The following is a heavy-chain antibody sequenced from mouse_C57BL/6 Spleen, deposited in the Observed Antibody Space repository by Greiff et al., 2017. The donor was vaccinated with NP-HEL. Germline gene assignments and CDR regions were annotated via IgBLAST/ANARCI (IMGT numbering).Heavy chain of an antibody. J-gene: IGHJ4*01. V-gene: IGHV10-1*01. CDR3: ERGSYYGTYGVDY. Sequence: EVKVVESGGGLVQPKGSLKLSCAASGFSFNTYAMNWVRQAPGKGLEWVARIRSKSNNYATYYADSVKDRFTISRDDSESMLYLQMHNLKTEDTAMYYSERGSYYGTYGVDYWGQGTTVTVSS. CDR2: IRSKSNNYAT. CDR1: GFSFNTYA. D-gene: IGHD1-1*01.